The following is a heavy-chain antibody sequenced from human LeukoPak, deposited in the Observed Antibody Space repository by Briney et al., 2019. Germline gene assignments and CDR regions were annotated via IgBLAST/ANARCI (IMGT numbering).Heavy chain of an antibody. V-gene: IGHV4-30-2*02. CDR2: IYPRGST. Sequence: SETLSLTCAVSGGSISSGSYSWSWIRQPPGKGLEWIGYIYPRGSTYYNPSLKSRVILSLDKSANQFSLKLSSVTAADTAVYYCARSLDSSGYSDYWGQGTLVTVSS. J-gene: IGHJ4*02. D-gene: IGHD3-22*01. CDR1: GGSISSGSYS. CDR3: ARSLDSSGYSDY.